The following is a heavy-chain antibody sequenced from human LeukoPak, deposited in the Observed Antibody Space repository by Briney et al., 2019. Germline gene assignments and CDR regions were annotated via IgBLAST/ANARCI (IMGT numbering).Heavy chain of an antibody. CDR2: INSDGSST. CDR3: AKVLVMYTNFDF. Sequence: GGSLRLSCAASGFTFSSYWMHWVRQAPGKGLVWVSRINSDGSSTYYADSVKGRFTISRDNSKNTLYLQMNSPRAEDTAVYYCAKVLVMYTNFDFWGQGTLVTVSS. V-gene: IGHV3-74*01. J-gene: IGHJ4*02. D-gene: IGHD2-8*02. CDR1: GFTFSSYW.